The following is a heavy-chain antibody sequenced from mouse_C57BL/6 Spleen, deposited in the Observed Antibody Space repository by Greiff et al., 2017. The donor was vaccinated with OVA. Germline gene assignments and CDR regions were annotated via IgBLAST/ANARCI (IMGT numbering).Heavy chain of an antibody. CDR2: ISSGSSTI. Sequence: EVKVVESGGGLVKPGGSLKLSCAASGFTFSDCGMHWVRQAPEKGLEWVAYISSGSSTIYYADTVKGRFTISRDNAKNTLFLQMTSLRSEDTAMYYCARTIAFYYYGSFAYWGQGTLVTVSA. J-gene: IGHJ3*01. D-gene: IGHD1-1*01. V-gene: IGHV5-17*01. CDR1: GFTFSDCG. CDR3: ARTIAFYYYGSFAY.